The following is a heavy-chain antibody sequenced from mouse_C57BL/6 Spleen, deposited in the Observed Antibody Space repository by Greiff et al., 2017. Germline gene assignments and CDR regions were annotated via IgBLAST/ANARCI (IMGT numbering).Heavy chain of an antibody. V-gene: IGHV1-54*01. J-gene: IGHJ1*03. Sequence: QVQLQQSGAELVRPGTSVKVSCKASGYAFTNYLIEWVKQRPGQGLAWIGVINPGSGGTNYNETFKGKATLTADKSSSTAYMQLSSLPSGDSAVYFCARWGDTTVVGYFAVWGTGTTVTVSS. CDR3: ARWGDTTVVGYFAV. CDR1: GYAFTNYL. D-gene: IGHD1-1*01. CDR2: INPGSGGT.